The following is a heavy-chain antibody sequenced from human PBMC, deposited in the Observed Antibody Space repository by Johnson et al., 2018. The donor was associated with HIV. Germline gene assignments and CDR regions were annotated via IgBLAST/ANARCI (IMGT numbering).Heavy chain of an antibody. CDR1: GFTFSS. V-gene: IGHV3-30-3*01. CDR2: ISYAGSNK. CDR3: ARDRGYWDAFDI. Sequence: VQLVESGGGVVQPGRSLRLSCAASGFTFSSMHWDRQAPGKGLEWVAVISYAGSNKYYADSVKGRFTISRDNAKNSLYLQMNRLRAEDTAVYYCARDRGYWDAFDIWGQGTMVIVSS. J-gene: IGHJ3*02. D-gene: IGHD3-22*01.